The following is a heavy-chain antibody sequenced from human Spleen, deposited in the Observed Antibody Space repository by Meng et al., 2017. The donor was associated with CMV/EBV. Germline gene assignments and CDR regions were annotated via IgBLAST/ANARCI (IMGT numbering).Heavy chain of an antibody. CDR3: AIRPLGGAHHYDY. CDR1: GHCCPRYW. CDR2: IGASDSDH. D-gene: IGHD2-21*01. V-gene: IGHV5-51*01. Sequence: KTAGHCCPRYWIGGARQVPGKVVGWMRIIGASDSDHRYNPSFHSHVTISADTAIITAYRQSSGLTAFYTAAYYCAIRPLGGAHHYDYWGQGTLVTVSS. J-gene: IGHJ4*02.